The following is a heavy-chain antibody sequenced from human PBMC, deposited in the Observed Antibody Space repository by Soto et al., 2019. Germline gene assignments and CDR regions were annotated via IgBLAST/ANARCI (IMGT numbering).Heavy chain of an antibody. J-gene: IGHJ3*01. Sequence: EVQLVESEGGLVQRGGSLRLSCAASGFTFNYYWMHWVRQAPGQGLVWVSHIHSDGSSTTYADSVKGRFTISRDNAKNPLYRQMNSLRAEATAVYYCARGDKGGFDLWGQGTTVTVSS. V-gene: IGHV3-74*01. CDR2: IHSDGSST. CDR1: GFTFNYYW. CDR3: ARGDKGGFDL. D-gene: IGHD2-21*02.